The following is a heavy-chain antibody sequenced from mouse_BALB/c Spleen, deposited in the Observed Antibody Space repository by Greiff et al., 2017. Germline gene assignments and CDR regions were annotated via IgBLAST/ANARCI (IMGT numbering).Heavy chain of an antibody. J-gene: IGHJ4*01. V-gene: IGHV5-4*02. CDR3: ARGYYRFYAMDY. Sequence: EVKLEESGGGLVKPGGSLKLSCAASGFTFSDYYMYWVRQTPEKRLEWVATISDGGSYTYYPDSVKGRFTISRDNAKNNLYLQMSSLKSEDTAMYYCARGYYRFYAMDYWGQGTSVTVSS. CDR1: GFTFSDYY. CDR2: ISDGGSYT. D-gene: IGHD2-14*01.